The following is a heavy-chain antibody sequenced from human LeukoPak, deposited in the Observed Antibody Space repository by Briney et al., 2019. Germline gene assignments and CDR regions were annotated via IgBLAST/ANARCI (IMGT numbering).Heavy chain of an antibody. CDR1: GYTRTDLS. CDR2: FDPEDGET. J-gene: IGHJ6*04. D-gene: IGHD2-15*01. CDR3: ATGPRILSLDGSSYYGMDV. V-gene: IGHV1-24*01. Sequence: ASVKVSCKVSGYTRTDLSMHWVRQAPGEGLEWMGGFDPEDGETIYERKFQGRVTMTEDTSTDTAYMELSSLRSEDTAVYYCATGPRILSLDGSSYYGMDVWGKGTTVTVSS.